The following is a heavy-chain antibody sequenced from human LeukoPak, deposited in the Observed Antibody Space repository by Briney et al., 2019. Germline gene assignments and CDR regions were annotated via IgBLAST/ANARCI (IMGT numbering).Heavy chain of an antibody. CDR1: GFTFSRYS. CDR2: ISSSSTYI. D-gene: IGHD1-14*01. V-gene: IGHV3-21*01. J-gene: IGHJ4*02. Sequence: GGSLRLSCAASGFTFSRYSMNWVRQAPGKGLEWVSSISSSSTYIYYADSVKGRFTISRDNAKNSLYLQMNSLRAEDTAVYYCARVQTIPAYIDYWGQGTLVTVSS. CDR3: ARVQTIPAYIDY.